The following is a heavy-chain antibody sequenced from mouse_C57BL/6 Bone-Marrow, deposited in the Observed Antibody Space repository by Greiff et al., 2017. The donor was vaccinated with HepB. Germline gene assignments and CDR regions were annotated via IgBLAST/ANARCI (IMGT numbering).Heavy chain of an antibody. Sequence: VQLKQSGAELARPGASVKLSCKASGYTFTSYGISWVKQRTGQGLEWIGEIYPRSGNTYYNEKFKGKATLTADKSSSTAYMELRSLTSEDSAVYFCAREDYYGSSYVGYFDVWGTGTTVTVSS. V-gene: IGHV1-81*01. D-gene: IGHD1-1*01. CDR1: GYTFTSYG. CDR2: IYPRSGNT. J-gene: IGHJ1*03. CDR3: AREDYYGSSYVGYFDV.